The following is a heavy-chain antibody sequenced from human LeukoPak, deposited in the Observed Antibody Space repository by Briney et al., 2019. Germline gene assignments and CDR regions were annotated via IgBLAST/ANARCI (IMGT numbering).Heavy chain of an antibody. D-gene: IGHD3-22*01. CDR3: AYSSGYYYVGY. J-gene: IGHJ4*02. V-gene: IGHV4-34*01. Sequence: SETLSLTCAVYGGSFSGYYWSWIRQPPGKGLEWIGEINHSGSTNSNPSLKSRVTISVDTSKNQFSLKLSSVTAADTAVYYCAYSSGYYYVGYWGQGTLVTVSS. CDR2: INHSGST. CDR1: GGSFSGYY.